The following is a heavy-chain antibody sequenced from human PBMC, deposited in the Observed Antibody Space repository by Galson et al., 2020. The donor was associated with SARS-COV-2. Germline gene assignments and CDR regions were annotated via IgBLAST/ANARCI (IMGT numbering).Heavy chain of an antibody. CDR1: GRSISSSSYY. D-gene: IGHD2-2*01. CDR2: IHYSGST. Sequence: ASETLSLTCPVSGRSISSSSYYWGWIRQPPGKGLEWIGSIHYSGSTSYNPSLKSRVTISVDTSKNQFSLKLSSVTAADTAVYYCARQANFNLAVGIVVVPAAKGNFDYWGQGTLVTVSS. V-gene: IGHV4-39*01. J-gene: IGHJ4*02. CDR3: ARQANFNLAVGIVVVPAAKGNFDY.